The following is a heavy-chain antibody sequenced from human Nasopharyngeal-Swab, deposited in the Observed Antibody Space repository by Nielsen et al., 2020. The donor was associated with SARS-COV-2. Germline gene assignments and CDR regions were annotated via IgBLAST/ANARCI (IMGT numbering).Heavy chain of an antibody. CDR3: ATGMAMIVVVMTFDI. Sequence: SVKVSCKASGYTFTRYGISWVRQAPGQGLEWMGGIIPIFGTAIYAQKFQGRVTMTEDTSTDTAYMELSSLRSEDTAVYYCATGMAMIVVVMTFDIWGQGTMVTVSS. D-gene: IGHD3-22*01. CDR1: GYTFTRYG. V-gene: IGHV1-69*06. J-gene: IGHJ3*02. CDR2: IIPIFGTA.